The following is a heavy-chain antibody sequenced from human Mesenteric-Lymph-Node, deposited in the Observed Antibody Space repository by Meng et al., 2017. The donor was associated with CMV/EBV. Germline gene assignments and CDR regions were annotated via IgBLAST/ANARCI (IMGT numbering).Heavy chain of an antibody. CDR2: FYKEGGT. J-gene: IGHJ4*02. D-gene: IGHD3-3*01. CDR3: ARAEWDY. Sequence: GESLKISCTVSGFTFSSYSMSWVRQAPGKGPEWVSVFYKEGGTMYADSVKGRFTILRDISKNAVYLEMNSLMPEDTAVYYCARAEWDYWGQGTLVTVSS. CDR1: GFTFSSYS. V-gene: IGHV3-66*02.